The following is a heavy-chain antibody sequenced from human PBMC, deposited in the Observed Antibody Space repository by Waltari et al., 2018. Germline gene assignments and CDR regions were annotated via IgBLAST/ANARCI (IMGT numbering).Heavy chain of an antibody. V-gene: IGHV4-4*09. CDR3: ARDRGIWFGELLYAGGDYYYYMDV. CDR1: GGSISSYY. D-gene: IGHD3-10*01. CDR2: IYTSGST. J-gene: IGHJ6*03. Sequence: QVQLQESGPGLVKPSETLSLTCTVSGGSISSYYWSWIRQPPGKGLEWIGYIYTSGSTNYNPSLKSRVTISVDTSKNQFSLKLSSVTAADTAVYYCARDRGIWFGELLYAGGDYYYYMDVWGKGTTVTVSS.